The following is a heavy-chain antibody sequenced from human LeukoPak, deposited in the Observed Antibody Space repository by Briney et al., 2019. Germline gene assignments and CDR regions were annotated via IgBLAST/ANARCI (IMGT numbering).Heavy chain of an antibody. CDR1: GGSISSYY. D-gene: IGHD3-22*01. CDR2: IYYSGST. V-gene: IGHV4-59*08. J-gene: IGHJ4*02. CDR3: ARHAVSGYPYFDY. Sequence: PSETLSLTCTVSGGSISSYYWSWIRQPPGKGLEWIGYIYYSGSTNYNPSLKSRVTISVDTSKNQFSLKLSSVTAADTAVYYRARHAVSGYPYFDYWGQGTLVTVSS.